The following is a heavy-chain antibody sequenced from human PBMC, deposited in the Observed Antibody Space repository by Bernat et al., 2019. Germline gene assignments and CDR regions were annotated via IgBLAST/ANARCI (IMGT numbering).Heavy chain of an antibody. CDR1: GYTFNTYS. Sequence: QVQLVQSGPEVKRPGDSVKVSCEASGYTFNTYSLTWVRQAPGQGLEWMGWLSAYNGDTSSAQKFQGRVTMTTDTSTSTAYMELRSLTSDDTAVYSCARGTTVILTHLDYWGQGTPVTVSS. J-gene: IGHJ4*02. V-gene: IGHV1-18*01. D-gene: IGHD3-16*01. CDR3: ARGTTVILTHLDY. CDR2: LSAYNGDT.